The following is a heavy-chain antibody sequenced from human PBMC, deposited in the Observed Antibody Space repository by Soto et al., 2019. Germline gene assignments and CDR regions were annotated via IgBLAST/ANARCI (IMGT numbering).Heavy chain of an antibody. D-gene: IGHD4-4*01. Sequence: GGSLRLSCAASGFTFSSYGMHWVRQAPGKGLEWVAVIWYDGSNKYYADSVKGRFTISRDNSKNTLYLQMNSLRAEDTAVYYCARDGRRRLQLSGHYYYYGMDVWGQGTMVTVSS. CDR2: IWYDGSNK. J-gene: IGHJ6*02. V-gene: IGHV3-33*01. CDR3: ARDGRRRLQLSGHYYYYGMDV. CDR1: GFTFSSYG.